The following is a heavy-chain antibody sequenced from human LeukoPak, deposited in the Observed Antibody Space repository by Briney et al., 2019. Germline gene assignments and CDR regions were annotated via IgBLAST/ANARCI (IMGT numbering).Heavy chain of an antibody. CDR1: GYTFTSYD. Sequence: ASVKVSCKASGYTFTSYDVNWVRQATGRGLEWMGWVNPNSGNTAYAQNFQGRVTMTSDTSINTAYMELSSLRSEDTAVYYCARGAWTSSFDYWGQGTLVTVSS. CDR3: ARGAWTSSFDY. V-gene: IGHV1-8*01. D-gene: IGHD6-6*01. CDR2: VNPNSGNT. J-gene: IGHJ4*02.